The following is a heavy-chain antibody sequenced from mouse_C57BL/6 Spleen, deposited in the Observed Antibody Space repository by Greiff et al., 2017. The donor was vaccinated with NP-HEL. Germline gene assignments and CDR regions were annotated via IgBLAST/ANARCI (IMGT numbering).Heavy chain of an antibody. Sequence: QVQLKESGPELVKPGASVKISCKASGYTFTDYYINWVQQRPGQGLEWIGWIYPGSGNTKYNEKFKGKATLTVDTSSSTAYMQLSSLTSEDSAVYFCARSAYYSNSFYAMDYWGQGTSVTVSS. D-gene: IGHD2-5*01. CDR1: GYTFTDYY. J-gene: IGHJ4*01. CDR3: ARSAYYSNSFYAMDY. CDR2: IYPGSGNT. V-gene: IGHV1-84*01.